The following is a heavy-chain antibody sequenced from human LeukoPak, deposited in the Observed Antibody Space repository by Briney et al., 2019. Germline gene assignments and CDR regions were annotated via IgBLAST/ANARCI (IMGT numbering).Heavy chain of an antibody. CDR2: FDPEDGET. CDR1: GYTLTELS. CDR3: ATVLYYYDSSGYPGFDY. D-gene: IGHD3-22*01. V-gene: IGHV1-24*01. J-gene: IGHJ4*02. Sequence: GASVKVSCKVSGYTLTELSMHWVRQAPGKGLEWMGGFDPEDGETIYAQKFQGRVTMTEDTSTDTAYMELSSLRSEDTAVYYCATVLYYYDSSGYPGFDYWGQGTLVTVSS.